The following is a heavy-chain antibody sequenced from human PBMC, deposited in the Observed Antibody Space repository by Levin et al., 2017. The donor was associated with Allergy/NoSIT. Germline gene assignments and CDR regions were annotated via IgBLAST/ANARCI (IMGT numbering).Heavy chain of an antibody. CDR1: GYRFPSYW. CDR2: IYPGDSDT. D-gene: IGHD3-9*01. V-gene: IGHV5-51*01. CDR3: ARRGGTYSDPYGI. Sequence: GESLKISCRGSGYRFPSYWIGWVRQMPGKGLERVGIIYPGDSDTRYSPSFQGQVIISADKSVGTAYLGGISLKASDTAMYYCARRGGTYSDPYGIWGQGTLVTVSS. J-gene: IGHJ4*02.